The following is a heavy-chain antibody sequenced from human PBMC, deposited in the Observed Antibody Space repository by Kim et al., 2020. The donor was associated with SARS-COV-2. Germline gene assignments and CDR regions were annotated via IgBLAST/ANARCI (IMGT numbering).Heavy chain of an antibody. CDR1: GFTFSSYG. CDR2: ISYDGSNK. D-gene: IGHD3-16*01. J-gene: IGHJ6*02. Sequence: GGSLRLSCAASGFTFSSYGMHWVRQAPGKGLEWVAVISYDGSNKYYADSVKGRFTISRDNSKNTLYLQMNSLRAEDTAVYYCAKDLEYVWVYYGMDVWG. V-gene: IGHV3-30*18. CDR3: AKDLEYVWVYYGMDV.